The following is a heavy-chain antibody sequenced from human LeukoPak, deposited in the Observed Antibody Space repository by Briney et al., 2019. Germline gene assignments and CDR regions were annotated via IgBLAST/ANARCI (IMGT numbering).Heavy chain of an antibody. CDR3: AKGGPKGQDYFHY. J-gene: IGHJ4*02. CDR1: GFTFSNYA. Sequence: GGSLRLSCAASGFTFSNYAMRWVRQAPGKGLEWVSTITCNGDTTYYADSVKGRFTISRDNSKNMLYLQMNSLRAEDTAVYYCAKGGPKGQDYFHYWGLGTLVTISS. V-gene: IGHV3-23*01. CDR2: ITCNGDTT.